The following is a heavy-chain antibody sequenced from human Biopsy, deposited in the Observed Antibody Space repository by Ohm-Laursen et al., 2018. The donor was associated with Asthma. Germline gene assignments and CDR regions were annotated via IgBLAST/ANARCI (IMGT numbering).Heavy chain of an antibody. CDR3: ARTYYDFLTGQVNDAFAM. J-gene: IGHJ3*02. D-gene: IGHD3-9*01. CDR1: GYTFITSA. Sequence: GATVTLSCKPSGYTFITSAIHWVRHAPGHRLEWMGWINAGNGNTKYSQKFQGRVTISRDTSASTAYMDLSSLRSEDTAVYYCARTYYDFLTGQVNDAFAMWGQGTMVTVSS. CDR2: INAGNGNT. V-gene: IGHV1-3*01.